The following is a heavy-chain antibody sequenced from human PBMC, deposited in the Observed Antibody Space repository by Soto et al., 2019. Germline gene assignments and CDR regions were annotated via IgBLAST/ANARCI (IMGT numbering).Heavy chain of an antibody. J-gene: IGHJ5*02. Sequence: QVQLVQSGAEVKKPGSSVKVSCKASGGTFSSYTISWVRQAPGQGLEWMGRIIPILGIANYAQKFQGRVTITADKSTSTAYMELSSLRSEETAVYYCARDQRTTSYDILAFDPWGQGTLVSVSS. D-gene: IGHD3-9*01. CDR3: ARDQRTTSYDILAFDP. CDR1: GGTFSSYT. V-gene: IGHV1-69*08. CDR2: IIPILGIA.